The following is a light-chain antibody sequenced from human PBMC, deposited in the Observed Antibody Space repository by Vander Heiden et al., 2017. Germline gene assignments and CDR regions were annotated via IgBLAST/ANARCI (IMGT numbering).Light chain of an antibody. V-gene: IGLV7-46*01. Sequence: QAGVTQEPSLTVSPGGTVTLTCGSSTGAVTSGHYPYWFQQKPGQAPRTRMVETSNKHSWTPARFSGSLLGGKAELTLSGAQPENKTEDYGLPSSSGARPLGFGGGTKLTVL. CDR3: LPSSSGARPLG. J-gene: IGLJ2*01. CDR2: ETS. CDR1: TGAVTSGHY.